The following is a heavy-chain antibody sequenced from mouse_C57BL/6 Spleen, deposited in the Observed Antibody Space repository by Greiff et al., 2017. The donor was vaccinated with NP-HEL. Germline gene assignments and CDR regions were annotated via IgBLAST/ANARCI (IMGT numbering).Heavy chain of an antibody. CDR2: IYPGDGDT. Sequence: VQVVESGPELVKPGASVKISCKASGYAFSSSWMNWVKQRPGKGLEWIGRIYPGDGDTNYNGKFKGKATLTADKSSSTAYMQLSSLTSEDSAVYFCARSGYGSSFAYWGQGTLVTVSA. D-gene: IGHD1-1*01. CDR1: GYAFSSSW. V-gene: IGHV1-82*01. J-gene: IGHJ3*01. CDR3: ARSGYGSSFAY.